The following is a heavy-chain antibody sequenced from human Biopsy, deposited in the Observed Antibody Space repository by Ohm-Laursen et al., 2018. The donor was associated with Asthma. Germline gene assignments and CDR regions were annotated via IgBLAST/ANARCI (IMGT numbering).Heavy chain of an antibody. CDR1: GFSFSNFA. J-gene: IGHJ3*02. D-gene: IGHD3-3*01. Sequence: SLRLSCAAFGFSFSNFAIHWVRQAPGKGLEWVGVISKDASTQDYADSVKGRFTTSRDNSKNTLYLQMNSLRAEDTAVYYCAKERYYDFWSGYPIWGQGTMVTVSS. CDR2: ISKDASTQ. CDR3: AKERYYDFWSGYPI. V-gene: IGHV3-30*18.